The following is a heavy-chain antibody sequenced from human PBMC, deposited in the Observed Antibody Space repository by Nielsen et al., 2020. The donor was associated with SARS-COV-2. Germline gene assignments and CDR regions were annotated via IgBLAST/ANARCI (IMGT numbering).Heavy chain of an antibody. V-gene: IGHV1-2*02. CDR2: INPNSGGT. J-gene: IGHJ4*01. D-gene: IGHD4-17*01. CDR3: ARVDPYGDFDY. Sequence: ASVKVSCKASGYTFTDYYIHWVRQAPGQGLEWMGWINPNSGGTNYAQKFQGRVTMTRDTSISTAYMELRNLRSDDTAVYYCARVDPYGDFDYWGQGTLVTVSS. CDR1: GYTFTDYY.